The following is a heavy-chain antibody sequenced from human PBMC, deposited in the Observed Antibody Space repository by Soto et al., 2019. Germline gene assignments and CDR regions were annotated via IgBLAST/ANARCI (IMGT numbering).Heavy chain of an antibody. CDR1: GGSFSGYY. V-gene: IGHV4-34*01. CDR2: INHSGST. J-gene: IGHJ1*01. Sequence: SETLSLTCAVYGGSFSGYYWSWIRQPPGKGLEWIGEINHSGSTNYNPSLKSRVTISVDTSKNQFYLKLSSVTAADTAVYYCARGGYCGGDCYSYFHHWGQGTLVTVSS. D-gene: IGHD2-21*02. CDR3: ARGGYCGGDCYSYFHH.